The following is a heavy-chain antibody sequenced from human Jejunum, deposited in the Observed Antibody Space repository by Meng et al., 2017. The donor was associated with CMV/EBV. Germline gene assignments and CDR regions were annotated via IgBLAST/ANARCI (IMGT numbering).Heavy chain of an antibody. D-gene: IGHD1-26*01. CDR3: AKDVRLGGNYGWFDP. CDR2: ISGSGGST. V-gene: IGHV3-23*01. Sequence: GFTFGAFAMSWVRRAPGKGLEWVSAISGSGGSTYYADSVKGRFTISRDNSKSTLYLQMNSLRVDDTAVYHCAKDVRLGGNYGWFDPWGQGTLVTVSS. CDR1: GFTFGAFA. J-gene: IGHJ5*02.